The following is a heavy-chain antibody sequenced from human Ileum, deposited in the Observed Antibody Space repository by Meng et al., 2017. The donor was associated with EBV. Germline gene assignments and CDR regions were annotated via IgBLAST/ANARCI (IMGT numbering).Heavy chain of an antibody. CDR1: GGSISSSNW. CDR3: ASFPPPGKQWLVTDY. Sequence: QVQLQEAGPGLVKPSGTLSLTCAVSGGSISSSNWWSWVRQPPGKGLEWIGEIYHSGSTNYNPSLKSRVTISVDKSKNQFSLKLSSVTAADTAVYYCASFPPPGKQWLVTDYWGQGTLVTVSS. D-gene: IGHD6-19*01. V-gene: IGHV4-4*02. CDR2: IYHSGST. J-gene: IGHJ4*02.